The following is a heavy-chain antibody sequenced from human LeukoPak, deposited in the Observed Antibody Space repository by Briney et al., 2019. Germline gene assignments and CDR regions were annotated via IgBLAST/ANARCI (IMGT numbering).Heavy chain of an antibody. CDR1: GGSISSYY. CDR3: ARESDGGHPDY. Sequence: SETLSLTCTVSGGSISSYYWSWIRQPPGKGLEWIGYIYYSGSTNYNPSLKSRVTISVDTSKNQFSLKLSSVTAADTAVYYCARESDGGHPDYWGQGTLVTVSS. J-gene: IGHJ4*02. V-gene: IGHV4-59*01. CDR2: IYYSGST. D-gene: IGHD2-15*01.